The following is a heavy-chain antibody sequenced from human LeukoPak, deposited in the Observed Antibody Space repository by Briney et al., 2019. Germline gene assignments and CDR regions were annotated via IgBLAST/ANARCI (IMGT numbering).Heavy chain of an antibody. D-gene: IGHD3-10*01. CDR1: GFTFDDYA. V-gene: IGHV3-9*01. CDR3: AKVMVRGDYYYGMDV. Sequence: GGSLRLSCAASGFTFDDYAMHWVRQAPGKGLEWVSGISWNSGSIGYADSVKGRFTISRDNAKNSLYLQMNSLSAEDTALYYCAKVMVRGDYYYGMDVWGQGTTVTVSS. CDR2: ISWNSGSI. J-gene: IGHJ6*02.